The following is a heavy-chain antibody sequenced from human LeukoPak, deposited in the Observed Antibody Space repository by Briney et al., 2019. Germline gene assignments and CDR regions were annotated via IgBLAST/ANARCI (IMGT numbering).Heavy chain of an antibody. CDR2: ISYDGSNK. CDR1: GFTFSSYA. V-gene: IGHV3-30-3*01. Sequence: GGSLRLSCAASGFTFSSYAMHWVRQAPGKGLEWVAVISYDGSNKYYADSVKGRFTISRDNSKNTLYLQMNSLRAEDTAVYYCARGVGGSGSYGANDYWGQGTLVTVSS. J-gene: IGHJ4*02. D-gene: IGHD3-10*01. CDR3: ARGVGGSGSYGANDY.